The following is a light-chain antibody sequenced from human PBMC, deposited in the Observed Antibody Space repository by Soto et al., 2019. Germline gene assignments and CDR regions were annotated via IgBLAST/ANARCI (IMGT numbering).Light chain of an antibody. CDR2: GAS. CDR1: QSVSSSC. V-gene: IGKV3-20*01. Sequence: EIVLTQSPGTLSLSPGERATLSCRASQSVSSSCLAWYQQKPGQAPRLLIYGASSRATGIPDRFSGSGSGTDFTLTISSLQSEDFAIYYCHQYNNWPRTVGQGTKVDIK. CDR3: HQYNNWPRT. J-gene: IGKJ1*01.